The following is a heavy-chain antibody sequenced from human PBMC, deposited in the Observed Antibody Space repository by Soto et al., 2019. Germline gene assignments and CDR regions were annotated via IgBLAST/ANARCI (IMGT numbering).Heavy chain of an antibody. Sequence: EVQLVESGGGLVKPGGSLRLSCAASGFIFSQYSMNWVRQAPGKGLEWVSSISSTGALMYYADSVKGRFTISRDAADNSLYLQMNSLRVEDTAVYYCARDRLARGIPVAGRIDYWGQGALVTVSS. CDR2: ISSTGALM. J-gene: IGHJ4*02. V-gene: IGHV3-21*02. CDR3: ARDRLARGIPVAGRIDY. D-gene: IGHD6-19*01. CDR1: GFIFSQYS.